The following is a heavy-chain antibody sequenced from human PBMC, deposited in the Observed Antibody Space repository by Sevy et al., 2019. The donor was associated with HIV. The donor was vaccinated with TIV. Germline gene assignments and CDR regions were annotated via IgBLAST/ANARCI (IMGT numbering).Heavy chain of an antibody. D-gene: IGHD5-18*01. CDR2: ISGIGSTI. J-gene: IGHJ4*02. Sequence: GGSLRLSCAASGFTFSDYYMSWIRQAPGKGLEWVSYISGIGSTIYYADSVKGRFTISRDNAKNSLSLQMNSLRAEDTAVYYCVRAGDSYGPGDYFDYWGQRTLVTVSS. CDR3: VRAGDSYGPGDYFDY. CDR1: GFTFSDYY. V-gene: IGHV3-11*04.